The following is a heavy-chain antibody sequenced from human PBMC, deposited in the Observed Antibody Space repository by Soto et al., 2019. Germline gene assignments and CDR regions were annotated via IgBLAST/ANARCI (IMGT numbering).Heavy chain of an antibody. D-gene: IGHD6-13*01. V-gene: IGHV3-23*01. CDR1: GFTFSRHG. Sequence: PVGSLRLSCVASGFTFSRHGLSWVRQAPGKGLEWVSTINPSGDSTFYADSVKGRFTISRDNSKNTVYLQMNSLSVGDTAVYLCAKVDVSTAGYFDYWGQGALVTVSS. CDR3: AKVDVSTAGYFDY. J-gene: IGHJ4*02. CDR2: INPSGDST.